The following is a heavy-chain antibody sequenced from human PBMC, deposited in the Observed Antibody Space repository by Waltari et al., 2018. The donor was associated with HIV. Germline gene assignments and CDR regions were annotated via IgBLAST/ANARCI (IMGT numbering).Heavy chain of an antibody. V-gene: IGHV4-34*01. CDR2: INHGGDT. D-gene: IGHD3-10*01. CDR1: GGSFTNFY. J-gene: IGHJ4*02. CDR3: ARRGSSASPLTL. Sequence: QVQLQQWGAGLLKPSETLSLTCAVYGGSFTNFYWNWYRQTPDEGLQWIGEINHGGDTNVNPYLKSRVIMSIDTSKYEISLNLTSVSVADTALYFCARRGSSASPLTLWGRGSRVTVSS.